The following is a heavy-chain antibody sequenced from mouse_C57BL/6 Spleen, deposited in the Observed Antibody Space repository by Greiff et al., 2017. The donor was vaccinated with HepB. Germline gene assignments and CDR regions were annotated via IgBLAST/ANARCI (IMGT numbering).Heavy chain of an antibody. Sequence: EVQVVESGGGLVQSGRSLRLSCATSGFTFSDFYMEWVRQAPGKGLEWIAASRNKANDYTTEYSASVKGRFIVARDTSQSILYLQMNALRAEDTAIYYCARDLGYFDVWGTGTTVTVSS. V-gene: IGHV7-1*01. CDR2: SRNKANDYTT. CDR1: GFTFSDFY. J-gene: IGHJ1*03. CDR3: ARDLGYFDV.